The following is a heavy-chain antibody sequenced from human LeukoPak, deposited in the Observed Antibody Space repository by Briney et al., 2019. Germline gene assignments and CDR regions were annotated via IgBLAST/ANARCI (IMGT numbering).Heavy chain of an antibody. D-gene: IGHD3-9*01. V-gene: IGHV4-39*07. J-gene: IGHJ4*02. Sequence: PGGSLRLSCAAYGFTFSTYWMTWVRQPPGKGLEWIGSIYYSGSTYYNPSLKSRVTISVDTSKNQFSLKLSSVTAADTAVYYCARDLNYWGQGTLVTVSS. CDR2: IYYSGST. CDR3: ARDLNY. CDR1: GFTFSTYW.